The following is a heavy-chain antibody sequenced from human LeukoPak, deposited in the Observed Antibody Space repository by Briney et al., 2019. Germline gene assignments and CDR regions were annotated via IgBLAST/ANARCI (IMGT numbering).Heavy chain of an antibody. Sequence: GGSLRLSCAAPGFTFSSYWMHWVRQAPGKGLVWVSRINSDGSSTSYADSVKGRFTISRDNAKNTLYLQMNSLRAEDTAVYYCARGGRYSYGPFDYWGQGTLVTVSS. CDR2: INSDGSST. D-gene: IGHD5-18*01. J-gene: IGHJ4*02. V-gene: IGHV3-74*01. CDR3: ARGGRYSYGPFDY. CDR1: GFTFSSYW.